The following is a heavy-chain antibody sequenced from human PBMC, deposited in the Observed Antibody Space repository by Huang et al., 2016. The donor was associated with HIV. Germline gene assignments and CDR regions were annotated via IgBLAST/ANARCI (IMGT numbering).Heavy chain of an antibody. CDR1: GNTFTRYA. CDR2: RNTNTGNP. V-gene: IGHV7-4-1*02. D-gene: IGHD3-22*01. CDR3: ARDYYDSRGYDIHAVVDY. Sequence: QVQLVQSGSELRKPGASVKVSCQASGNTFTRYAMNGVRQAPGQGLEWMGGRNTNTGNPTYAQAFTGRFVLSLDTSVSTAYLQISSLEAEDTAVYYCARDYYDSRGYDIHAVVDYWGQGTLVTVSS. J-gene: IGHJ4*02.